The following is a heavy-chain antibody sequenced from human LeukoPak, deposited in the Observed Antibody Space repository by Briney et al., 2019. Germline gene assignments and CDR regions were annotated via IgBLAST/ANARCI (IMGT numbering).Heavy chain of an antibody. J-gene: IGHJ5*01. D-gene: IGHD3-3*01. V-gene: IGHV6-1*01. CDR2: TYYRSKWTY. CDR1: GDSVSINTAA. Sequence: SRTLSLTCAISGDSVSINTAAWYWVRQSPSRGREWLGRTYYRSKWTYEYAESVRSRITINVDTSKTQFSLHLNSVTPEDTAVYYCARDPSDDQGFDCWGQGTLVTVSS. CDR3: ARDPSDDQGFDC.